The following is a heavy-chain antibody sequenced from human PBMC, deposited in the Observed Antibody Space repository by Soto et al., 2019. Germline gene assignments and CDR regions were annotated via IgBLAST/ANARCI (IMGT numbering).Heavy chain of an antibody. CDR3: AKKVNSGPGSQYFDY. V-gene: IGHV3-23*01. J-gene: IGHJ4*02. Sequence: PGGSLRLSCAASXFTFSSYSMSWVRQAPGKGLEWVSGFRTGGDDGTTYYADSVKGRFTISRDNSKNTLFLQMNSLRAEDTAIYYCAKKVNSGPGSQYFDYWGQGTLVTVSS. CDR1: XFTFSSYS. D-gene: IGHD3-10*01. CDR2: FRTGGDDGTT.